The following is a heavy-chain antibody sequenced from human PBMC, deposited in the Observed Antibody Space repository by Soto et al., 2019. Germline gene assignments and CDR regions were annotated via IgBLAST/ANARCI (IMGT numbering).Heavy chain of an antibody. V-gene: IGHV4-30-4*01. D-gene: IGHD3-10*01. CDR2: VFYSGAT. J-gene: IGHJ4*02. CDR3: ARAGFSYGHLLF. Sequence: SETLSLTCNVSGGPIKTGDYYWNWIRQPPGKGLEWIGYVFYSGATNYSPSLKSRAAISMDTSKNQFSLSLTSVTAADTAVYYCARAGFSYGHLLFWGQGIRVTVSS. CDR1: GGPIKTGDYY.